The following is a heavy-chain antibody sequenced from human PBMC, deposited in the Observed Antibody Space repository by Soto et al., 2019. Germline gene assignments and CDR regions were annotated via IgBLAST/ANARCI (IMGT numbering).Heavy chain of an antibody. D-gene: IGHD2-15*01. V-gene: IGHV1-2*02. CDR3: ARTMRNCSGGSCYGLPYYYGMDV. CDR2: INPNSGGT. J-gene: IGHJ6*02. Sequence: WASVKVSCKASGYTFTGYYMHWVRQAPGQGLEWMGWINPNSGGTNYAQKFQGRVTMTRDTSISTAYMELSRLRSDDTAVYYCARTMRNCSGGSCYGLPYYYGMDVWGQGTTVTVSS. CDR1: GYTFTGYY.